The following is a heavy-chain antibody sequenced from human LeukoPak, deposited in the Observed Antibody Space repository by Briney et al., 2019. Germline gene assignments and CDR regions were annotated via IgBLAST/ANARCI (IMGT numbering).Heavy chain of an antibody. V-gene: IGHV4-38-2*01. CDR2: IYHSGST. CDR3: ARTQWFGELLFDY. D-gene: IGHD3-10*01. Sequence: SETLSLTRAVSGYYISSGYYWGWIRQPPGKGLEWIGSIYHSGSTHYNPSLTSPVTISVDTSKHQFSLKLSCVTAADTAVYYCARTQWFGELLFDYWGQGTLVTVSS. J-gene: IGHJ4*02. CDR1: GYYISSGYY.